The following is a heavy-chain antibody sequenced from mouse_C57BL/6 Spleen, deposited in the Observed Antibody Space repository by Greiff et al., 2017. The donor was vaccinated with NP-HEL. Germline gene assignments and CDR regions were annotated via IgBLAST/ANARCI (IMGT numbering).Heavy chain of an antibody. CDR3: ARGEGLAWFAY. CDR1: GYTFTSYW. CDR2: IDPSDSYT. V-gene: IGHV1-69*01. Sequence: QVQLQQPGAELVMPGASVKLSCKASGYTFTSYWMHWVKQRPGQGLEWIGEIDPSDSYTNYNQKFKGKSTLTVDKSSSTAYMQLSSLTSEDSAVYYCARGEGLAWFAYWGQGTLVTVSA. J-gene: IGHJ3*01. D-gene: IGHD3-3*01.